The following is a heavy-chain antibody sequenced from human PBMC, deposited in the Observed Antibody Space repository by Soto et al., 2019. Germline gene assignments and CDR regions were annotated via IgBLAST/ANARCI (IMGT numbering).Heavy chain of an antibody. CDR2: FDPEDGET. D-gene: IGHD3-16*02. CDR1: GYTLTELS. CDR3: ATDRVTFGGVIVRLGWGNFDY. Sequence: QVQLVQSGAEVKKPGTSVKVSCKVSGYTLTELSMHWVRQAPGKGLEWMGGFDPEDGETIYAQKFQGRVTMTEDTSTDTAYMELSSLRSEDTAVYYCATDRVTFGGVIVRLGWGNFDYWGQGTLVTVSS. V-gene: IGHV1-24*01. J-gene: IGHJ4*02.